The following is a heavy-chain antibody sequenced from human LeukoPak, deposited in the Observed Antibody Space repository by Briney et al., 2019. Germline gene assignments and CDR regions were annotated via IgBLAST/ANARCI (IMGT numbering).Heavy chain of an antibody. D-gene: IGHD3-22*01. Sequence: GGSLRLSCAASGFTFSSYGMHWVRQAPGKGLGWVAVISYDGSNKYYADSVKGRFTISRDNSKNTLYLQMNSLRAEDTAVYYCAKERAMILPFDYWGQGTLVTVSS. CDR1: GFTFSSYG. J-gene: IGHJ4*02. V-gene: IGHV3-30*18. CDR2: ISYDGSNK. CDR3: AKERAMILPFDY.